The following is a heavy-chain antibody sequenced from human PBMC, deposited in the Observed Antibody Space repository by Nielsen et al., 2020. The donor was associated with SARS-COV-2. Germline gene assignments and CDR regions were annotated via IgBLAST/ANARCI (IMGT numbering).Heavy chain of an antibody. J-gene: IGHJ4*02. CDR1: GFTFSIFG. Sequence: GESLKISCAASGFTFSIFGMYWVRQAPGKGLEWVAVIWYDGSKEHYTESVKGRFTISRDDANSTLYLQMSSLRPEDTATYYCAREFSSSTGWHYLVSWGQGALVTVSS. CDR2: IWYDGSKE. CDR3: AREFSSSTGWHYLVS. V-gene: IGHV3-33*07. D-gene: IGHD6-6*01.